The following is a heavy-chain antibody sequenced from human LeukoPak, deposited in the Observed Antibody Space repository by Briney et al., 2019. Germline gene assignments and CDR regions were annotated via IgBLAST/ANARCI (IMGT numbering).Heavy chain of an antibody. CDR3: ARSRSVYSGSYWGIYFDY. CDR2: ISSSSSTI. J-gene: IGHJ4*02. V-gene: IGHV3-48*04. D-gene: IGHD1-26*01. CDR1: GFTFSSYS. Sequence: GGSLRLSCAASGFTFSSYSMNWVRQAPGKGLEWVSYISSSSSTIYYADSVKGRFTISRDNAKNSLYLQMNSLRAEDTAVYYCARSRSVYSGSYWGIYFDYWGQGTLVTVSS.